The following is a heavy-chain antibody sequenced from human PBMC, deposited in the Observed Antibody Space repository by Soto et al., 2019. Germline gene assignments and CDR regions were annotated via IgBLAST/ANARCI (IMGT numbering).Heavy chain of an antibody. CDR2: INSDGSST. V-gene: IGHV3-74*01. Sequence: EVQLVESGGGLVQPGGSLRLSCAASGFTFSSYWMHWVRQAPGKGLVWVSRINSDGSSTSYADSVKGRFTISRDNAKNPLYLQMNSLRAEDTAVYYCAIRASYYDSSGYFDSWGQGTLVTVSS. CDR1: GFTFSSYW. CDR3: AIRASYYDSSGYFDS. J-gene: IGHJ4*02. D-gene: IGHD3-22*01.